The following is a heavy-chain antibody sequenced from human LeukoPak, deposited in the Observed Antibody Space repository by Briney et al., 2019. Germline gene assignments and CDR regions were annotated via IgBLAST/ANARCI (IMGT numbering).Heavy chain of an antibody. V-gene: IGHV1-2*02. Sequence: GASVKVSCKASGYTFTGYYMHWVREAPGQGLEWMGWINPNSGGTNYAQKFQGRVTMTRDTSISTAYMELSRLRSDDTAVYYCARGRLFAAKYYFDYWGQGTLVTVSS. CDR2: INPNSGGT. D-gene: IGHD4/OR15-4a*01. J-gene: IGHJ4*02. CDR1: GYTFTGYY. CDR3: ARGRLFAAKYYFDY.